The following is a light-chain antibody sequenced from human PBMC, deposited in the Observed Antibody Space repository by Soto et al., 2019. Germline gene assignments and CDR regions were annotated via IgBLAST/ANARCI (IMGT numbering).Light chain of an antibody. CDR3: AAWDDRLNGFYV. CDR2: SNN. Sequence: QSVLTQPPSASGTPGQRFTISCSGSSSNIGSNTVNWYQQLPGTAPKLLIYSNNQRPSGVPDRFSGSKSGTSASLAISGLQSEDEADYYCAAWDDRLNGFYVFGTGTKVTVL. CDR1: SSNIGSNT. J-gene: IGLJ1*01. V-gene: IGLV1-44*01.